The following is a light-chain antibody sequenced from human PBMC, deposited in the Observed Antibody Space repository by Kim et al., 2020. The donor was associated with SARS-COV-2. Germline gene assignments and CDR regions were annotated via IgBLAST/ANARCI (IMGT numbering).Light chain of an antibody. J-gene: IGKJ5*01. CDR2: AAY. CDR1: QSISSY. CDR3: QQSYSTRIT. V-gene: IGKV1-39*01. Sequence: AAVGHRVTITCRASQSISSYLNWYQQKPGKAPKLLIYAAYSVQSGVPSRCSGSGSGTDFTLTISSLQPEDVATYYCQQSYSTRITFGQGTRLEIK.